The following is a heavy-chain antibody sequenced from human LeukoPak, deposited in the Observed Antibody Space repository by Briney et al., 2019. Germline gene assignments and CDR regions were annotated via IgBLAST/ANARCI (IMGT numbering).Heavy chain of an antibody. J-gene: IGHJ4*02. V-gene: IGHV3-30*03. Sequence: PGGSLRLSCAASGFTFSNAWMSWVRQAPGKGLEWVAIISYDGSNKYYADSVKGRFTISRDNSKNTLYLQMNSLRPENTAVYYCARKVAAASYFFDYWGQGTLVTVSS. CDR3: ARKVAAASYFFDY. CDR1: GFTFSNAW. CDR2: ISYDGSNK. D-gene: IGHD2-15*01.